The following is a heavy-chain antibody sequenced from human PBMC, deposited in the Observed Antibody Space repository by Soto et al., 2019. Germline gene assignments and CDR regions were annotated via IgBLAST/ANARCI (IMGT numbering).Heavy chain of an antibody. D-gene: IGHD5-18*01. CDR1: AYTFTSYC. V-gene: IGHV1-18*01. CDR3: ARGRIQLWPPYYYYGMDV. CDR2: ISAYNGNT. Sequence: ASVKVSCKASAYTFTSYCISWVRQAPGQGLEWMGWISAYNGNTNYAQKLQGRVTMTTDTSTSTAYMELRSLRSDDTAVYYCARGRIQLWPPYYYYGMDVWGQGTTVTVSS. J-gene: IGHJ6*02.